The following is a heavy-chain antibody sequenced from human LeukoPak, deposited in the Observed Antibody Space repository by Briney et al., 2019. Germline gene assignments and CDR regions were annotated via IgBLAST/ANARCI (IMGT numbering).Heavy chain of an antibody. Sequence: GGSLRLSCAASGLTFSSYAMSWVRQAPGKGLVWVSRINSDGSSTSYADSVKGRFTISRDNAKNTLYLQMNSLRAEDTAVYYCARDGSIAAAPEDYFDYWGQGTLVTVSS. V-gene: IGHV3-74*01. CDR3: ARDGSIAAAPEDYFDY. D-gene: IGHD6-13*01. CDR1: GLTFSSYA. CDR2: INSDGSST. J-gene: IGHJ4*02.